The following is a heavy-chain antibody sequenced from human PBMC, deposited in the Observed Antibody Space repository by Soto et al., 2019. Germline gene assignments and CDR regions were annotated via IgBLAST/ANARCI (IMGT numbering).Heavy chain of an antibody. D-gene: IGHD3-10*01. CDR3: ASQFASMVRGKPDYYYYYFDY. Sequence: GASVKVSCKASGGTFSSYAISWVRQAPGQGLEWMGGIIPIFGTANYAQKFQGRVTITADESTSTAYMELSSLRSEDTAVYYCASQFASMVRGKPDYYYYYFDYWGQGTLVTVSS. CDR1: GGTFSSYA. J-gene: IGHJ4*02. V-gene: IGHV1-69*13. CDR2: IIPIFGTA.